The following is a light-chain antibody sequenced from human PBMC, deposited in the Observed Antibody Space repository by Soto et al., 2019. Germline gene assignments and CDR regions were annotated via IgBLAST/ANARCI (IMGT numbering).Light chain of an antibody. V-gene: IGLV1-40*01. CDR2: GNS. Sequence: QSVLTQPPSVSGAPGQRVTISCTGSSSNIGAGYDVHWYQQLPGTAPKLLIYGNSNRPSGVPDRFSGSKSGTSASLAITRLQAEDEADYYCQSYDSSLSGSKFGGGTKLTVL. J-gene: IGLJ2*01. CDR3: QSYDSSLSGSK. CDR1: SSNIGAGYD.